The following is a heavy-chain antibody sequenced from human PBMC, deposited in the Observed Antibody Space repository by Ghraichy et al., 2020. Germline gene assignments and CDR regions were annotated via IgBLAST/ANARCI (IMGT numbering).Heavy chain of an antibody. CDR3: ARGPRGYYYGTNQFDY. V-gene: IGHV4-34*01. J-gene: IGHJ4*02. Sequence: SETLSLTCAVYGGSFSGYYWSWIRQPPGKGLEWIGEINHSGSTNYNPSLKSRVTISVDTSKNQFSLKLSSVTAADTAVYYCARGPRGYYYGTNQFDYWGQGTLVTVSS. CDR1: GGSFSGYY. D-gene: IGHD3-10*01. CDR2: INHSGST.